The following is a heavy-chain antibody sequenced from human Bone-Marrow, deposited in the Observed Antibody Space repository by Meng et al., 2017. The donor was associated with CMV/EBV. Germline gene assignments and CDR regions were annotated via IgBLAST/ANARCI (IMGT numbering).Heavy chain of an antibody. Sequence: VLLVHAVAVVTKPGSSVEVTCQASGGTFSSYANSWVRQAPGQGLEWMGGIIPIFGTANYAQNVQGRVTITADESTSTAYMELSSLRSEDTAVYYCARDVAARPYIYDYWGQGTLVTVSS. CDR2: IIPIFGTA. J-gene: IGHJ4*02. V-gene: IGHV1-69*12. CDR1: GGTFSSYA. CDR3: ARDVAARPYIYDY. D-gene: IGHD6-6*01.